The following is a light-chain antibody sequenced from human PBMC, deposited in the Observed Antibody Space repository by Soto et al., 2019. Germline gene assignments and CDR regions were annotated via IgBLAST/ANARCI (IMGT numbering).Light chain of an antibody. J-gene: IGKJ4*01. V-gene: IGKV1-12*01. CDR3: QQTNSFPLT. CDR1: QDINSW. CDR2: AAS. Sequence: DLQMTQSPSSVSASVGDRVTITCRASQDINSWLAWYQQKPGKAPNLLIYAASSLQSGVPSRFSGSGSGTDFTLPISSLQPEDFARYYCQQTNSFPLTFGGGTKVEIK.